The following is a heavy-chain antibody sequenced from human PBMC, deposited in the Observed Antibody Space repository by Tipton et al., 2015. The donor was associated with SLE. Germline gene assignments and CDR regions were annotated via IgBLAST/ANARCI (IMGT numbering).Heavy chain of an antibody. CDR1: GGSISSHY. CDR3: ARDLWLYYYDSTEAFDY. Sequence: LRLSCTVSGGSISSHYWSWIRQPLGKGLEWIGEINHSGSTNYNPSLKSRVTISVDTSKNQFSLKLSSVTAADTAVYYCARDLWLYYYDSTEAFDYWGQGTLVTVSS. CDR2: INHSGST. J-gene: IGHJ4*02. V-gene: IGHV4-34*01. D-gene: IGHD3-22*01.